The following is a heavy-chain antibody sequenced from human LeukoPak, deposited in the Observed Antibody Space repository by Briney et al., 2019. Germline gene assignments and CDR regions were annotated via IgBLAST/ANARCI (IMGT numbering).Heavy chain of an antibody. CDR3: ARDVDPVGDDAFDI. V-gene: IGHV3-30-3*01. Sequence: GRSLRLSCAASGFTFSSYAMHWVRQAPGKGLEWVAVISYDGSNKYYADSVKGRFTISRDNSKNTLYLQMNSLRAEDTAVYYCARDVDPVGDDAFDIWGQGTMVTVSS. CDR2: ISYDGSNK. J-gene: IGHJ3*02. D-gene: IGHD1-26*01. CDR1: GFTFSSYA.